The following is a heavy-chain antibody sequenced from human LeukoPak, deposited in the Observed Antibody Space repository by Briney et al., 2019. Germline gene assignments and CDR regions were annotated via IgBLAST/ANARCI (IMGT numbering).Heavy chain of an antibody. D-gene: IGHD1-26*01. V-gene: IGHV3-74*01. CDR3: TKGDPYSGDT. Sequence: SGGSLRLSCAASGFTFSGFWMHWVRQAPGKGLVWVSCISFDGSDATYADSVKGRFTISRDNSMNTLYLQMNNLRVEDTAVYYCTKGDPYSGDTWGQGTLLTVSS. CDR2: ISFDGSDA. CDR1: GFTFSGFW. J-gene: IGHJ5*02.